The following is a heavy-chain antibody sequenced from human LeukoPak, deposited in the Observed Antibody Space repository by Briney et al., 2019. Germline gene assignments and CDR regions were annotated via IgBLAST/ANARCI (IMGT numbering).Heavy chain of an antibody. Sequence: SETLSLTCAVSGESFSGFYWSWIRQSPGKGLEWIAEINYDGSTNHNPSLKSRVTISADTSKRQFSLKLTSLTAADTAVYYCARGGAGATTGPYDYWGQGTLVTVSS. CDR2: INYDGST. V-gene: IGHV4-34*01. J-gene: IGHJ4*02. CDR3: ARGGAGATTGPYDY. CDR1: GESFSGFY. D-gene: IGHD1-26*01.